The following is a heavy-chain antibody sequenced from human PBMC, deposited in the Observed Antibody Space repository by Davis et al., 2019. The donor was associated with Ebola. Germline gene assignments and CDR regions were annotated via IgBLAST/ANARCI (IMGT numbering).Heavy chain of an antibody. CDR3: ARDKSLQHRLVVELYYFDY. D-gene: IGHD2-2*01. CDR2: IIPIFGTA. J-gene: IGHJ4*02. Sequence: SVKVSCKASGGTFSSYAISWVRQAPGQGLEWMGGIIPIFGTANYAQKFQGRVTITADESTSTAYMELSSLRSEDTAVYYCARDKSLQHRLVVELYYFDYWGQGTLVTVSS. V-gene: IGHV1-69*13. CDR1: GGTFSSYA.